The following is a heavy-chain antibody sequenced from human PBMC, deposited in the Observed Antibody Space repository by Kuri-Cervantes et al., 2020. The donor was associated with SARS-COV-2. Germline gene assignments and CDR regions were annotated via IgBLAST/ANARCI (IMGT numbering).Heavy chain of an antibody. D-gene: IGHD3/OR15-3a*01. Sequence: GGSLRLSCAASGFTFSSYGMHWVRQAPGKGLERVAVIWYDGSNKYYADSVKGRFTISRDNSKNTLYLQMNSLRAEDTAVYYCARGDYNVLTGYAAYYYYMDVWGKGTTVTVSS. J-gene: IGHJ6*03. V-gene: IGHV3-30*19. CDR3: ARGDYNVLTGYAAYYYYMDV. CDR1: GFTFSSYG. CDR2: IWYDGSNK.